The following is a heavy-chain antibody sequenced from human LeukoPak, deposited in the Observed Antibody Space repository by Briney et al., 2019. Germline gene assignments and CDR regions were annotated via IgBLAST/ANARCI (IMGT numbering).Heavy chain of an antibody. Sequence: PSGTLSLTCAVSGGSISSNNWWGWVRQPPGRGLEWIGEIYHSGSPNYNPSLKSRVTISVDKSKNQFSLKLSSVTAADTAVYYCASRRRWFDYWGQGTLVTVSS. CDR2: IYHSGSP. V-gene: IGHV4-4*02. CDR3: ASRRRWFDY. J-gene: IGHJ4*02. CDR1: GGSISSNNW. D-gene: IGHD4-23*01.